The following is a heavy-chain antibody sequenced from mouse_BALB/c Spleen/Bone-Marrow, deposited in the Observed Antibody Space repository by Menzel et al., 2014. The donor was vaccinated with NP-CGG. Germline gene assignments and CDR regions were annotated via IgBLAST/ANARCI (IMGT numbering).Heavy chain of an antibody. J-gene: IGHJ4*01. V-gene: IGHV1-4*01. CDR1: GYTFTRYT. D-gene: IGHD1-1*01. CDR3: TIRYYAMDY. CDR2: INPSSAYT. Sequence: QVQLKESGAELARPGASVKMSCQASGYTFTRYTMHWEKQRPGQGLEWIGYINPSSAYTNYNQKFKDKATLTADKSSSTTCMQLNSLTSEYSAGYYCTIRYYAMDYWGQGTSVTVSS.